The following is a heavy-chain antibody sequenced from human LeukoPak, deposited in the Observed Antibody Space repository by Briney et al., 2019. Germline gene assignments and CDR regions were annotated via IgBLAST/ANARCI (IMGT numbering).Heavy chain of an antibody. CDR2: ISSSSSYI. D-gene: IGHD6-19*01. V-gene: IGHV3-21*01. Sequence: GGSLRLSCAASGFTFSSYSMNWVRQAPGKGLEWVSSISSSSSYIYYADSVKGRFTISRDNAKNSLYLQMNSLRAEDTAVYYCARGRLVAVAGPGGYWGQGTLVTVSS. J-gene: IGHJ4*02. CDR1: GFTFSSYS. CDR3: ARGRLVAVAGPGGY.